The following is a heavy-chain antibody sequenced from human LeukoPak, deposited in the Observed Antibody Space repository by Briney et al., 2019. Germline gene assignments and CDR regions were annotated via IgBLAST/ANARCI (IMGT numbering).Heavy chain of an antibody. CDR1: GGSFSGYY. Sequence: SETLSLTCAVYGGSFSGYYWSWIRQPPGKGLEWIGCIYYSGSTNYNPSLKSRVTISVDTSKNQFSLKLSSVTAADTAVYYCARGFCSGGTCYCDGFDIWGQGTMVTVSS. CDR3: ARGFCSGGTCYCDGFDI. J-gene: IGHJ3*02. CDR2: IYYSGST. V-gene: IGHV4-59*01. D-gene: IGHD2-15*01.